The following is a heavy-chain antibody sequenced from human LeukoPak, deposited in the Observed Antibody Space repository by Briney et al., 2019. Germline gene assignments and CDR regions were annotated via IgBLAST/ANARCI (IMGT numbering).Heavy chain of an antibody. CDR2: IYTSGST. J-gene: IGHJ6*03. Sequence: SETLSLTCTVSGGSISSGSYYWSWIRQPAGKGLEWIGRIYTSGSTNYNPSLKSRVTISVDTSKNQFSLKLSSVTAADTAVYYCAKARLRSYYYMDVWGKGTTVTVSS. D-gene: IGHD6-6*01. CDR1: GGSISSGSYY. CDR3: AKARLRSYYYMDV. V-gene: IGHV4-61*02.